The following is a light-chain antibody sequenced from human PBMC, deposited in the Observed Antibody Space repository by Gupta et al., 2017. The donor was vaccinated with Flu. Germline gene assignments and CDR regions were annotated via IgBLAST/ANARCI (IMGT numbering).Light chain of an antibody. J-gene: IGLJ1*01. Sequence: VGSHRIYWYQQKPGSPPQYLLNYKSDSDKEQGSGIPSRFSGSKDASANAGILLISGLRSEDEADYYCMIWDTSAYVFGTGTKVTVI. CDR3: MIWDTSAYV. CDR2: YKSDSDK. CDR1: VGSHR. V-gene: IGLV5-45*01.